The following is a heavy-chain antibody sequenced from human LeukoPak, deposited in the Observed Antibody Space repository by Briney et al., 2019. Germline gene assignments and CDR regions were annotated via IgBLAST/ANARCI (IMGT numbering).Heavy chain of an antibody. D-gene: IGHD3-10*01. CDR1: GFTFSSYG. CDR2: ISYDGSNK. Sequence: GRSLRLSCAASGFTFSSYGMHWVRQAPGKGLEWVAVISYDGSNKYYADSVKGRFTISRDNSKNTLYLQMNSLRAEDTALYYCASGRGQNWGQGTLVTVSS. CDR3: ASGRGQN. J-gene: IGHJ4*02. V-gene: IGHV3-30*03.